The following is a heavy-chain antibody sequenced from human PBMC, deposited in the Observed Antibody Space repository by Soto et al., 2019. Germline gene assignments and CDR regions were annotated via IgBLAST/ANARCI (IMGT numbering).Heavy chain of an antibody. Sequence: PSETLSLTCTVSGGSVSSGSYYWSWIRQPPGKGLEWIGYIYYSGSTNYNPSLKSRVTISVDTSKNQFSLKLSSVTAADTAVYYCARLPYNHAGHADFWGQGSPVTASS. V-gene: IGHV4-61*01. CDR3: ARLPYNHAGHADF. D-gene: IGHD1-1*01. J-gene: IGHJ1*01. CDR1: GGSVSSGSYY. CDR2: IYYSGST.